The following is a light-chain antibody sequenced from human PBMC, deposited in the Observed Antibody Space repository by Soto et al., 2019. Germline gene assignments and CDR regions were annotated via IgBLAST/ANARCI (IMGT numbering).Light chain of an antibody. J-gene: IGLJ2*01. CDR3: SSYTSTVTVV. V-gene: IGLV2-14*03. CDR1: SSDVGGYNY. CDR2: DVS. Sequence: QSALTQPASVSGSHGQSITISCTGTSSDVGGYNYVSWYQQHPGKAPKLMIFDVSNRPSGISNRFSGSKSGNTASLTISGLQAEDEADYYCSSYTSTVTVVFGGGTKLTFL.